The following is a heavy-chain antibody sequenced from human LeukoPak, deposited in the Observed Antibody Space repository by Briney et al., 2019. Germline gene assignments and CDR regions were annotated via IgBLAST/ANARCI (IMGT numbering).Heavy chain of an antibody. CDR3: ARVRGYSSSWFDY. CDR2: IYYSGST. Sequence: PSQTLSLTCTVAGGSISSYYWSWIRQPPGKGLEWIGYIYYSGSTNYNPSLKSRVTISVDTSKNQFSLKLSSVTAADTAVYYCARVRGYSSSWFDYWGQGTLVTVSS. CDR1: GGSISSYY. D-gene: IGHD6-13*01. J-gene: IGHJ4*02. V-gene: IGHV4-59*01.